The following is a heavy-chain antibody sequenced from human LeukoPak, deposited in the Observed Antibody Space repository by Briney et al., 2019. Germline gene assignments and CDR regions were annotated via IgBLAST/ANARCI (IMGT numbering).Heavy chain of an antibody. J-gene: IGHJ4*02. CDR3: AKDRDMAAADYYFDY. CDR2: ISYDGSNK. V-gene: IGHV3-30-3*01. CDR1: GFTFSSYA. Sequence: PGRSLRLSCAASGFTFSSYAMHWVRQAPGKGLEWVAVISYDGSNKYYADSVKGRFTISRDNSKNTLYLQMNSLRGEDTAVYYCAKDRDMAAADYYFDYWGQGTLVTVSS. D-gene: IGHD6-13*01.